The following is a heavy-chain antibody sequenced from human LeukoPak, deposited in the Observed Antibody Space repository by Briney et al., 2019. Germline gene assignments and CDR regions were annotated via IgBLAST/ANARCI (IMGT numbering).Heavy chain of an antibody. Sequence: ASVKVSCKASGYSFTSYYIHRVRQAPGQGLEWMGIINPSGGSTTYAQRFQGRVTMTRDTSTSTVYMELSSLRSEDTAVYYCGRRGYSYDLSYWGQGTLVTVSS. CDR3: GRRGYSYDLSY. J-gene: IGHJ4*02. CDR1: GYSFTSYY. CDR2: INPSGGST. D-gene: IGHD5-18*01. V-gene: IGHV1-46*01.